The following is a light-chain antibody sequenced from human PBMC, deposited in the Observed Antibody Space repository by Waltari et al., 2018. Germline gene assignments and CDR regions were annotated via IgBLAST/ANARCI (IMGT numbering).Light chain of an antibody. J-gene: IGKJ1*01. CDR2: AAS. CDR1: QTISTY. Sequence: DIQMTQSPSSLSASVGDRVTITCRASQTISTYLSWYQQNPGKAPKLLIYAASNLQSGVPSRFSGSGSGTEFTLTVSSLQPEDFATYFCQQSYTTPRTFGQGTKVEIK. CDR3: QQSYTTPRT. V-gene: IGKV1-39*01.